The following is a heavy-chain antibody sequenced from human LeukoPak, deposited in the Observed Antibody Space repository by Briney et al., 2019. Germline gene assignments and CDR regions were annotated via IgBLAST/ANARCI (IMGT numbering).Heavy chain of an antibody. J-gene: IGHJ4*02. D-gene: IGHD6-13*01. CDR3: AKGFRWQQLAYLDY. CDR1: GFTFSSYG. CDR2: ISYDGSNK. Sequence: GGSLRLSCAASGFTFSSYGMHWVRQAPGKGLEWVAVISYDGSNKYYADSVKGRFTISRDNSKNTLYLQMNSLRAEDTAVYYCAKGFRWQQLAYLDYWGQGTLVTVSS. V-gene: IGHV3-30*18.